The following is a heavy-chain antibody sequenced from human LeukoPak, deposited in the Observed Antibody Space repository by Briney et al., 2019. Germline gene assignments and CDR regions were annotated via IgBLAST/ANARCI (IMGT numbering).Heavy chain of an antibody. CDR2: ISSDGSST. Sequence: PGGSLRLSCAASGFTFSSYWMHWVRQAPGKGLVWVSRISSDGSSTTYADSVKGRFTISRDNAKNTLYLQMNSLRAEDTAVYYCARDLGVAGQSTGWFDPWGQGTLVTVSS. D-gene: IGHD6-19*01. J-gene: IGHJ5*02. CDR3: ARDLGVAGQSTGWFDP. V-gene: IGHV3-74*01. CDR1: GFTFSSYW.